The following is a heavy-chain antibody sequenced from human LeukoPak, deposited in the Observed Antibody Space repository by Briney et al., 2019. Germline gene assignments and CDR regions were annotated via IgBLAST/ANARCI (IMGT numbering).Heavy chain of an antibody. D-gene: IGHD2-15*01. CDR3: ASLYCSGGSCSFYY. V-gene: IGHV4-4*07. Sequence: SETLSLTYTVSGGSISSYYWSWIRQPAGKGLEWIGRIYTSGSINYNPSLKSRVTMSVDTSKNQFSLKLSSVTAADTAVYYCASLYCSGGSCSFYYWGQGTLVTVSS. CDR1: GGSISSYY. J-gene: IGHJ4*02. CDR2: IYTSGSI.